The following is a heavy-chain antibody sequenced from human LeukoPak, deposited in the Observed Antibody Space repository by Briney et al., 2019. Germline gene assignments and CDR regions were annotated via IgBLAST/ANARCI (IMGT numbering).Heavy chain of an antibody. Sequence: ASVKVSCKASGYTFTSYGISWVRQAPGQGLEWMGWINPNSGGTNYAQKFQGRVTMTRDTSISTAYMELSRLRSDDTAVYYCARRSPFSYYYYGMDVWGQGTTVTVSS. V-gene: IGHV1-2*02. CDR1: GYTFTSYG. CDR2: INPNSGGT. CDR3: ARRSPFSYYYYGMDV. J-gene: IGHJ6*02.